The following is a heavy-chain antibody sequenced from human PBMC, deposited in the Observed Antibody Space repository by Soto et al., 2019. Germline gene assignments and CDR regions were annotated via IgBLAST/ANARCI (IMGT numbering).Heavy chain of an antibody. CDR3: ARYGFWEDYYYYYMDV. CDR2: MNPNSGNT. CDR1: GYTFTSYD. J-gene: IGHJ6*03. Sequence: SVKVSCKASGYTFTSYDINWVRQATGQGLEWMGWMNPNSGNTGYAQKFQGRVTMTRSTSISTAYMELSSLRSEDTAVYYCARYGFWEDYYYYYMDVWGKGTTVTVSS. D-gene: IGHD3-10*01. V-gene: IGHV1-8*01.